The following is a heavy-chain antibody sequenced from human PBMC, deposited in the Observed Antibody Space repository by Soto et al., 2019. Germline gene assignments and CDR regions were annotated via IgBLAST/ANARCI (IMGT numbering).Heavy chain of an antibody. V-gene: IGHV1-46*01. Sequence: QVQLVQSGAEVKKPGASVKDSCKASGYTFTSYYMHWVRQAPGQGLEWMGIINPSGGSTSYAQKFQGRVTINRDTSTSTVYMELSSLRSEDTAVYYCARDRQRVGATSGMVVWGQGTTVTDS. CDR3: ARDRQRVGATSGMVV. CDR1: GYTFTSYY. CDR2: INPSGGST. D-gene: IGHD1-26*01. J-gene: IGHJ6*02.